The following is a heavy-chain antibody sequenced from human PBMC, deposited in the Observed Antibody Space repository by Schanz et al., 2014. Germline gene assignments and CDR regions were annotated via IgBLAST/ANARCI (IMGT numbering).Heavy chain of an antibody. Sequence: QVQLVQSGDEVKKPGASVKVSCKASGGTFSSYTISWVRQAPGQGLEWMGWISAYNGHTDYAQKLQGRVTMTTDTSTSTASMELSSLRSEDTAVYYCARGPSQGYSYGHNIGAYYYGMDVWGQGTTVTVSS. V-gene: IGHV1-18*01. J-gene: IGHJ6*02. CDR3: ARGPSQGYSYGHNIGAYYYGMDV. D-gene: IGHD5-18*01. CDR2: ISAYNGHT. CDR1: GGTFSSYT.